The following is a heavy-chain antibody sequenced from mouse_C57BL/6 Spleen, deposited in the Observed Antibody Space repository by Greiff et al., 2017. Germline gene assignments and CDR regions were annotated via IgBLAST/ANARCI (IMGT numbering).Heavy chain of an antibody. CDR1: GYAFSSYW. V-gene: IGHV1-82*01. D-gene: IGHD1-1*01. J-gene: IGHJ1*03. CDR2: IDPGGGGT. CDR3: ARSGNAREEARYYED. Sequence: QVQLQQSGAELVKPGASVKISCKASGYAFSSYWMNWVQQRPGKGLEWIGRIDPGGGGTNYNEKFKGKATLTADKSSSTAYMQLSSLTSEDSAVYFCARSGNAREEARYYEDWGTGATVTVSS.